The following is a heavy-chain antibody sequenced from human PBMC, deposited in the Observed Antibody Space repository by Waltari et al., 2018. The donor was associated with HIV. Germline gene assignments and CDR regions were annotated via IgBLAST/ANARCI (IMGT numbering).Heavy chain of an antibody. CDR3: ARRDGSSWAMYYFDY. J-gene: IGHJ4*02. D-gene: IGHD6-13*01. CDR1: GGSISSSSYY. Sequence: QLQLQESGPGLVKPSETLSLTCTVSGGSISSSSYYWGWLRQPPGKGLEWIGSIYYRGSTYYNPSLKSRVTISVDTSKNQFSLKLSSVTAADTAVYYCARRDGSSWAMYYFDYWGQGTLVTVSS. V-gene: IGHV4-39*01. CDR2: IYYRGST.